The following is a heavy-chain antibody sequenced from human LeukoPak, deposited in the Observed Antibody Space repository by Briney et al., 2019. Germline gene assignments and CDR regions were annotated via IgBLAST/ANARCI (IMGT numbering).Heavy chain of an antibody. Sequence: GGSLRLSCAAYGFTFTSYTMNWVRQAPGKGLEWVSSISSSSYIYYADSVKGRFTISRDNAKNSLYLQMNSLRAEDTGVYYCARRTGPGAFDYWGQGTLVTVSS. CDR3: ARRTGPGAFDY. CDR2: ISSSSYI. J-gene: IGHJ4*02. D-gene: IGHD3-10*01. CDR1: GFTFTSYT. V-gene: IGHV3-21*01.